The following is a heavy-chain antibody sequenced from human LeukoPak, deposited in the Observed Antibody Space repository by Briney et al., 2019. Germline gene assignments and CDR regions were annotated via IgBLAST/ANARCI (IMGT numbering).Heavy chain of an antibody. CDR3: AKDLFEHLAVAGAIDY. CDR2: ISYDGSNK. J-gene: IGHJ4*02. CDR1: GFTFSGYG. Sequence: PGRSLRLSCAASGFTFSGYGMHWVRQAPGKELEWVAVISYDGSNKYYADSVKGRFTISRDNSKNTLYLQMNSLRAEDTAVYYCAKDLFEHLAVAGAIDYWGQGTLVTVSS. D-gene: IGHD6-19*01. V-gene: IGHV3-30*18.